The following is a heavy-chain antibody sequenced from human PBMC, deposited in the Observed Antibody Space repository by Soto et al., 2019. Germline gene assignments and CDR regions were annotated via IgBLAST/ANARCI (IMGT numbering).Heavy chain of an antibody. Sequence: QVQLQQWGAGLLKPSETLSLTCAVYGGSFSGSYWSWIRQSPGKGLEWIGEIDHSGSTNYNPSLTSRVTISGDTSKNQFSLRLTSVTAADTAVYYCARGRTRFDPWGQGTLVTVSS. CDR1: GGSFSGSY. V-gene: IGHV4-34*01. CDR3: ARGRTRFDP. D-gene: IGHD1-7*01. CDR2: IDHSGST. J-gene: IGHJ5*02.